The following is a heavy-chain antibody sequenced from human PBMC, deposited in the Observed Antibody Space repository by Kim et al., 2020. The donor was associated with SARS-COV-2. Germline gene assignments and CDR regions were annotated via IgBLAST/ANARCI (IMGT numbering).Heavy chain of an antibody. D-gene: IGHD3-3*01. Sequence: SETLSLTCTVSGGSISSGGYYWSWIRQHPGKGLEWIGYIYYSGSTYYNPSLKSRVTISVDTSKNQFSLKLSSVTAAYTAVYYCARAGRTFFGVVGAFEIWGQGTMVTVSS. J-gene: IGHJ3*02. CDR2: IYYSGST. CDR1: GGSISSGGYY. V-gene: IGHV4-31*03. CDR3: ARAGRTFFGVVGAFEI.